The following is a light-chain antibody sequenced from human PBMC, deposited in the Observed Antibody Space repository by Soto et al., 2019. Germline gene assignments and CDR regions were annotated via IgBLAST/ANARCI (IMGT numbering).Light chain of an antibody. Sequence: QSVLTQPPSASGTPGQRVTISCSGSNSNIGGNPVNWFQQLPGTAPKLLIYNNNQRPSGVPDRISGSKSRTSASLAISGLHSEDEADYFCAAWDDSLDGWVFGGGTKLTVL. V-gene: IGLV1-44*01. CDR2: NNN. CDR3: AAWDDSLDGWV. CDR1: NSNIGGNP. J-gene: IGLJ3*02.